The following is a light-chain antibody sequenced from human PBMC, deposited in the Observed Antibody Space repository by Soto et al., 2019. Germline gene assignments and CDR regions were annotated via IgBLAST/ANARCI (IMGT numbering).Light chain of an antibody. CDR2: GAS. CDR3: QQLNTFPPFFT. CDR1: QGIRSY. Sequence: GDRVTITCRASQGIRSYVAWYQQRPGKAPELLIYGASTLRPGGASRFSGSGSGTEFTLTISSLQPEDFATYFCQQLNTFPPFFTFGPGTKVDIK. V-gene: IGKV1-9*01. J-gene: IGKJ3*01.